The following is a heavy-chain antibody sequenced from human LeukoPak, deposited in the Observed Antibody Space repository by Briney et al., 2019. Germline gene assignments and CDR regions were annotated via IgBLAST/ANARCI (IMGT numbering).Heavy chain of an antibody. Sequence: GGSLRLSCAASGLSFCNYGMHGVRQAPGKGLEWVAIIWYDGGSKYYADSVKGEFTNSKDNSKNTLYLHMNSLTAEARAVYSLSRELLFGVDGSEAFDIWGQGTMVTVSS. CDR3: SRELLFGVDGSEAFDI. J-gene: IGHJ3*02. D-gene: IGHD3-10*01. V-gene: IGHV3-33*01. CDR1: GLSFCNYG. CDR2: IWYDGGSK.